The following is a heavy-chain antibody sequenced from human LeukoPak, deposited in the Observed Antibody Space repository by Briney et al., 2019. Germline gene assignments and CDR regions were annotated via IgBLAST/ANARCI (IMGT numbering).Heavy chain of an antibody. D-gene: IGHD3-9*01. CDR2: INHSGST. CDR3: ARSTNYDILTGYYLNFDY. J-gene: IGHJ4*02. Sequence: SETLSLTCAVYGGSFSGYYWSWIRQPPGKGLEWIGEINHSGSTNYNPSLKSRVTISVDTSKNQFSLKLSSVTAADTAVYYCARSTNYDILTGYYLNFDYWGQGTLVTVSS. V-gene: IGHV4-34*01. CDR1: GGSFSGYY.